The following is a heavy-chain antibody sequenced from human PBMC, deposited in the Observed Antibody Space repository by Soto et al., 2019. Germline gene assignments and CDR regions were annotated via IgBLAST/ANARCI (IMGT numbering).Heavy chain of an antibody. D-gene: IGHD7-27*01. CDR3: ARGLGTNGLDV. V-gene: IGHV1-18*04. CDR2: ISTYNGNT. Sequence: QVQLLQSGAEVKKPGASVKVSWKASGYRFTTYGITWVRLAPGQGLEWLGGISTYNGNTDYAQNLQDRVTMTTETSTSTAYMAVTSLTSDDTAVYYCARGLGTNGLDVWGQGTTVTVSS. CDR1: GYRFTTYG. J-gene: IGHJ6*02.